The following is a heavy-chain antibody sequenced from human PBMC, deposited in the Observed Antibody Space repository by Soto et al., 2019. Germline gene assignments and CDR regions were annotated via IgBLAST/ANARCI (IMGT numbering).Heavy chain of an antibody. J-gene: IGHJ3*02. CDR2: ISWNSGSI. CDR3: ANLKAETGAFDI. V-gene: IGHV3-9*01. CDR1: GFTFDDYA. Sequence: GGSLRLSCAASGFTFDDYAMHWVRQAPGKGLEWVSGISWNSGSIGYADSVKGRFTISRDNAKNSLYLQMNSLRAEDTALYYCANLKAETGAFDIWGQGTMVTVSS.